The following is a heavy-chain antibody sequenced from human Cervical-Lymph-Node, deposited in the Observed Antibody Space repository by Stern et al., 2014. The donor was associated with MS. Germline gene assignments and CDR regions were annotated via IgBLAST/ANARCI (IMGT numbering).Heavy chain of an antibody. D-gene: IGHD3-10*01. J-gene: IGHJ4*02. CDR3: VSDGSGWRN. Sequence: EVQLVESGGGLVQPGGSLKLSCAASGILFSGASMHWVRQPSGKGLEWIGRIRSKSNVYTATYTASVKGRFTISRDDSKSTAYLQLNSLKTEDTAVYYCVSDGSGWRNWGQGTLVTVSS. CDR1: GILFSGAS. V-gene: IGHV3-73*01. CDR2: IRSKSNVYTA.